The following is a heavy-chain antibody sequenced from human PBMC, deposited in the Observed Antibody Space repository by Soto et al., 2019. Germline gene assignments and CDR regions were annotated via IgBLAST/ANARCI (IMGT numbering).Heavy chain of an antibody. Sequence: GSGPTLVNPTQTLTLTCTFSGFSLSTSGMCVSWIRQPPGKALEWLALIDWDDDKYYSTSLKTRLTISKDTSKNQVVLTMTNMDPVDTATYYCARVFMDYDSSGYYNFDYWGQGTLVTVSS. V-gene: IGHV2-70*01. D-gene: IGHD3-22*01. J-gene: IGHJ4*02. CDR1: GFSLSTSGMC. CDR2: IDWDDDK. CDR3: ARVFMDYDSSGYYNFDY.